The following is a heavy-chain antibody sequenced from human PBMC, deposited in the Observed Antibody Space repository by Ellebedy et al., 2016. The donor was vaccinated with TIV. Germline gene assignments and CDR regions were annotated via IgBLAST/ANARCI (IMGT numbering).Heavy chain of an antibody. J-gene: IGHJ2*01. CDR3: ARVSGWEKYWYFDL. Sequence: SETLSLXXTVSGGSISSYYWSWIRQPPGKGLEWIGYIYYSGSTNYNPSLKSRVTISVDTSKNQFSLKLSSVTAADTAVYYCARVSGWEKYWYFDLWGRGTLVTVSS. D-gene: IGHD6-19*01. CDR2: IYYSGST. V-gene: IGHV4-59*08. CDR1: GGSISSYY.